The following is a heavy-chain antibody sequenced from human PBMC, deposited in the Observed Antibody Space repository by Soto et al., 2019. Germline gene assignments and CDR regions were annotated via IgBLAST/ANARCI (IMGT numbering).Heavy chain of an antibody. Sequence: PSETLSLTCAVYGGSFSGYYWSWIRQPPGKGLEWIGEINHSGSTNYNPSLKSRVTISVDTSKNQFSLKLSSVTAADTAVYYCARGGIVATIRGGYYYYGMDVWGQGTTVTVSS. CDR3: ARGGIVATIRGGYYYYGMDV. CDR2: INHSGST. V-gene: IGHV4-34*01. CDR1: GGSFSGYY. J-gene: IGHJ6*02. D-gene: IGHD5-12*01.